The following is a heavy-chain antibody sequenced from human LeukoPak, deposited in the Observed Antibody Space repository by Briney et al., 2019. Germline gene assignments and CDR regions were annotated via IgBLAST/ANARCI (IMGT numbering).Heavy chain of an antibody. CDR2: FHHTAGT. CDR1: GDSISGDY. D-gene: IGHD2-2*01. J-gene: IGHJ5*02. V-gene: IGHV4-59*08. Sequence: PSETLSLTCTVSGDSISGDYWSWIRQSPGKGLEWIGYFHHTAGTRYNPSLKSRVTISVDTSKNQFSLKLSSVTAADTAVYYCARLEWYDIVVVPAAIETPYNWFDPWGQGTLVTVPS. CDR3: ARLEWYDIVVVPAAIETPYNWFDP.